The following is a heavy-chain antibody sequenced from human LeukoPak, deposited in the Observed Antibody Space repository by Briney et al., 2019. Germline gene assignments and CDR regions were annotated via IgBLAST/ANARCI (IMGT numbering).Heavy chain of an antibody. CDR1: GYSFTTYW. CDR2: IYPSDSDT. J-gene: IGHJ5*02. D-gene: IGHD3-22*01. CDR3: ARRDYYDSSGYYYAP. Sequence: GESLRISCKASGYSFTTYWIGWVRQMPGKGLEWMGIIYPSDSDTRYSPSFQGQVTISADKSISTAYLQWSSLKASDSAMYYCARRDYYDSSGYYYAPWGQGTLVTVSS. V-gene: IGHV5-51*01.